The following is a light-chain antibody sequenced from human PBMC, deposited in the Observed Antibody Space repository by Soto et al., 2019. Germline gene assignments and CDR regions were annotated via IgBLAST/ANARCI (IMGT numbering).Light chain of an antibody. V-gene: IGKV1-39*01. CDR1: QSISSL. CDR3: QQSDSTPWT. CDR2: AAS. Sequence: DIQMTQSPSSLSASVGDRVSISCRASQSISSLLNWYQQRPGTAPKLLIYAASTLQSGVPSRFSGSGSGTDFTLTISSLQPEDSATYYCQQSDSTPWTVGQGTKVDIK. J-gene: IGKJ1*01.